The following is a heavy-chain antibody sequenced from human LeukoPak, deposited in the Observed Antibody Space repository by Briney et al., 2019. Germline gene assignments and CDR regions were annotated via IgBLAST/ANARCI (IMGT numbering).Heavy chain of an antibody. V-gene: IGHV3-48*03. CDR3: TRHNPLWGY. J-gene: IGHJ4*02. CDR1: GFTFSSYE. Sequence: GGSLRLSCAASGFTFSSYEMHWVRQAPGKGLEWLSNIYTSATIIYYADSVKGRFTISRDNAKNSLYLQINSLRAEDTALYYCTRHNPLWGYWGQGALVTVSS. D-gene: IGHD1-14*01. CDR2: IYTSATII.